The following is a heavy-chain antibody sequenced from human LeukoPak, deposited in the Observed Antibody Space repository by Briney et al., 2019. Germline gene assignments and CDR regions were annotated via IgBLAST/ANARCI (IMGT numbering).Heavy chain of an antibody. Sequence: GASVKVSCKASGGTFSGYAISWVRQAPGQGLEWMGRIIPILGIANYAQKFQGRVTITADKSTSTAYMELSSLRSEDTAVYYCALTDRGYYYYYGMDVWGQGTMVTVSS. CDR3: ALTDRGYYYYYGMDV. V-gene: IGHV1-69*04. J-gene: IGHJ6*02. D-gene: IGHD3-10*01. CDR2: IIPILGIA. CDR1: GGTFSGYA.